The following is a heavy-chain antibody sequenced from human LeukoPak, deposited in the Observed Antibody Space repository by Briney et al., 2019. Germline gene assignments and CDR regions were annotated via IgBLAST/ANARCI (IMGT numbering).Heavy chain of an antibody. CDR3: ARGEGSGYFDYYYYYYMDV. CDR2: ITYSGST. V-gene: IGHV4-39*07. CDR1: GGSISSSTYY. Sequence: PSETLSLTCTVSGGSISSSTYYWGWIRQPPGKGLEWIGSITYSGSTYYNPSLKSRVTISVDTSKNQFSLKLSSVTAADTAVYYCARGEGSGYFDYYYYYYMDVWGKGTTVTVSS. D-gene: IGHD3-22*01. J-gene: IGHJ6*03.